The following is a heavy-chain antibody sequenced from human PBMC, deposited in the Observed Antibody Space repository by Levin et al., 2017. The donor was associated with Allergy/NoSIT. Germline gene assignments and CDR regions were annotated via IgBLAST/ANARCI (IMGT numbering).Heavy chain of an antibody. D-gene: IGHD4-23*01. J-gene: IGHJ4*02. CDR2: ITAYNGNT. CDR3: ARESGNLGY. CDR1: GYPFTSFG. V-gene: IGHV1-18*01. Sequence: ASVKVSCKASGYPFTSFGITWVRQAPGQGLEWMGWITAYNGNTNYAQKLQGRVTMTTDTSTSTAYIELRSLTSADTALYYCARESGNLGYWGQGTLVTVSS.